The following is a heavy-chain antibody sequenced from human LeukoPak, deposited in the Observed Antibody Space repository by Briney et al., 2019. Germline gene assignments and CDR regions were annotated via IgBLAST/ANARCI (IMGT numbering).Heavy chain of an antibody. Sequence: PGGSLRLSCAASGFTVSSNYMSWVRQAPGKGLEWVSVIYSGGSTYYADSVKGRFTISRDNSKNTLYLQMNSLRAEDTAVYYCARIYCGGDCYFSPWGQGTLVTVSS. D-gene: IGHD2-21*02. J-gene: IGHJ5*02. CDR2: IYSGGST. CDR1: GFTVSSNY. V-gene: IGHV3-53*01. CDR3: ARIYCGGDCYFSP.